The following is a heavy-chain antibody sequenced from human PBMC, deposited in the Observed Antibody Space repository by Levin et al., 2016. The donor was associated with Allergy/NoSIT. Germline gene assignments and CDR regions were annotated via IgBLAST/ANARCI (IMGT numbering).Heavy chain of an antibody. D-gene: IGHD6-13*01. CDR2: ISSSSSYT. J-gene: IGHJ5*02. V-gene: IGHV3-11*05. Sequence: GESLKISCAASGFTFSDYYMSWIRQAPGKGLEWVSYISSSSSYTNYADSVKGRFTISRDNAKNSLYLQMNSLRAKDTAVYYCARDGLGYSSIRHPNWFDPWGQGTLVTVSS. CDR3: ARDGLGYSSIRHPNWFDP. CDR1: GFTFSDYY.